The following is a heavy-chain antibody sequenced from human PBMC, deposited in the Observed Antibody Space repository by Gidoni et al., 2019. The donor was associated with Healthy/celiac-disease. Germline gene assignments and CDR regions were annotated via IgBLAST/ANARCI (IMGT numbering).Heavy chain of an antibody. CDR2: IKSKTDGGTT. D-gene: IGHD5-18*01. CDR1: GFTFRNAG. J-gene: IGHJ4*02. CDR3: TTRPSGYSYGQSAYFDY. V-gene: IGHV3-15*01. Sequence: EVQLVESGGGLVKPGGSLRLSCAASGFTFRNAGMSWVRQAPGKGLEWVGRIKSKTDGGTTDYAAPVKGRFTISRDDSKNTLYLQMNSLKTEDTAVYYCTTRPSGYSYGQSAYFDYWGQGTLVTVSS.